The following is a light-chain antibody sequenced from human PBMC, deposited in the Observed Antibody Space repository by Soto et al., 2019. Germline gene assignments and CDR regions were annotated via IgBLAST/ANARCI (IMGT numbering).Light chain of an antibody. CDR2: EVS. Sequence: QSALTQPASVTGSPGQSITISCTGTSSDVGGYNYVSWYQQHPGKAPKLMIYEVSRRPSGVSDRFSGSKSGNTASLTISGLQAEDEADYYCSSYTSSSTDVFGTGTKVTVL. V-gene: IGLV2-14*01. CDR1: SSDVGGYNY. CDR3: SSYTSSSTDV. J-gene: IGLJ1*01.